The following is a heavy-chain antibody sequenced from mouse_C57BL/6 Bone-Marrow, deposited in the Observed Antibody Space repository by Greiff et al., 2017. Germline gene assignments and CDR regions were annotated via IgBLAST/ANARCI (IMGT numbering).Heavy chain of an antibody. J-gene: IGHJ2*01. CDR3: ARDRPYYFDY. CDR1: GFTFSSYA. CDR2: ISDGGSYT. Sequence: VQLQESGGGLVKPGGSLKLSCAASGFTFSSYAMSWVRQTPEKRLEWVATISDGGSYTYYPDNVKGRFTISRDNAKNTLYLQMSHLKSEDTAMYYCARDRPYYFDYWGQGTTLTGSS. V-gene: IGHV5-4*01.